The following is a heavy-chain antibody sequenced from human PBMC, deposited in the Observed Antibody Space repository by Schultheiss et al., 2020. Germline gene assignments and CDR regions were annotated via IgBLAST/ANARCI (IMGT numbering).Heavy chain of an antibody. CDR2: ISSSSSYI. D-gene: IGHD3-3*01. J-gene: IGHJ5*02. CDR1: GFTFSNSD. V-gene: IGHV3-21*01. CDR3: ASLTQPRYDFWSGPFRNWFDP. Sequence: GGSLRLSCAASGFTFSNSDMNWVHQAPGKGLEWVSSISSSSSYIYYADSVKGRFTISRDNAKNSLYLQMNSLRAEDTAVYYCASLTQPRYDFWSGPFRNWFDPWGQGTLVTGSS.